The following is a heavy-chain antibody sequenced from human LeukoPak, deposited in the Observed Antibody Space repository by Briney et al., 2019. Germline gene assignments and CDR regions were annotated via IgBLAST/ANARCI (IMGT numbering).Heavy chain of an antibody. CDR2: ISGSGGST. CDR1: GFTFSSYA. CDR3: AKDPSYSGSYLQRFDP. J-gene: IGHJ5*02. Sequence: GGSLRLSCAVSGFTFSSYAMSWVRQAPGKGLEWVSAISGSGGSTYYADSVKGRFTISRDNSKNTLYLQMNSLRAEDTAVYYCAKDPSYSGSYLQRFDPWGQGTLVTVSS. D-gene: IGHD1-26*01. V-gene: IGHV3-23*01.